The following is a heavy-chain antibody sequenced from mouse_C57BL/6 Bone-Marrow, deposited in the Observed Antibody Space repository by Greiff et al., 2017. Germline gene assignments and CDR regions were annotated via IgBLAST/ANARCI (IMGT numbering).Heavy chain of an antibody. V-gene: IGHV6-3*01. CDR2: IRLKSDNYAT. CDR1: GFTFSNYW. CDR3: NLYGGYGYFDY. J-gene: IGHJ2*01. Sequence: EVQGVESGGGLVQPGGSMKLSCVASGFTFSNYWMNWVRQSPEKGLEWVAQIRLKSDNYATHYAESVKGRFTISRDDSKSSVYRQMNNLRAEDTGIYYCNLYGGYGYFDYWGQGTPLTVSS. D-gene: IGHD2-3*01.